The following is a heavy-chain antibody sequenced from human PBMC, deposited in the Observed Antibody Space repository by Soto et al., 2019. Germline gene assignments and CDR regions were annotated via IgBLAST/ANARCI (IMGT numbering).Heavy chain of an antibody. V-gene: IGHV3-66*01. CDR2: IYNAGRV. Sequence: EVQLVESGGGLVQPGGSLGLSCTASGFTVSSRYMSWVRQAPGKGLEWVSVIYNAGRVYYADSVKGRFTISRDDSKNTLLLQMSSLRVEDTAVYYCAVDSYMAYWGQGALVTVSS. J-gene: IGHJ4*02. CDR3: AVDSYMAY. CDR1: GFTVSSRY.